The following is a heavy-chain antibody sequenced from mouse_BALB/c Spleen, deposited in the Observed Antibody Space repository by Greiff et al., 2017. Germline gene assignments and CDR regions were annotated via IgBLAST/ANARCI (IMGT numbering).Heavy chain of an antibody. CDR2: ISSGISTI. V-gene: IGHV5-17*02. J-gene: IGHJ4*01. Sequence: EVQGVESGGGLVQPGGSRKLSCAASGFTFSSFGMHWVRQAPEKGLEWVAYISSGISTIYYADTVKGRFTISRDNPKNTLFLQMTSLRSEDTAMYYCARGHLAMDYWGQGTSVTVSS. CDR1: GFTFSSFG. CDR3: ARGHLAMDY.